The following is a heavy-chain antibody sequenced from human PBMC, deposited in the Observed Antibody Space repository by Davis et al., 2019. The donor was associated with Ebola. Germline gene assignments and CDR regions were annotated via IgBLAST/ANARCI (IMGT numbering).Heavy chain of an antibody. V-gene: IGHV3-21*01. CDR3: ARQPDDPFEYSSSPYYFDY. D-gene: IGHD6-6*01. Sequence: PGGSLRLSCAASGFTFSSYSMNWVRQAPGKGLEWVSSISSSSSYIYYADSVKGRFTISRDNAKNSLYLQMNSLRAEDTAVYYCARQPDDPFEYSSSPYYFDYWGQGTLVTVSS. J-gene: IGHJ4*02. CDR2: ISSSSSYI. CDR1: GFTFSSYS.